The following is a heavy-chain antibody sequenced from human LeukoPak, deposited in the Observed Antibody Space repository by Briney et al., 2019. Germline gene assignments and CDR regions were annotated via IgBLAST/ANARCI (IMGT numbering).Heavy chain of an antibody. CDR2: ISSSSSYI. J-gene: IGHJ4*02. D-gene: IGHD7-27*01. Sequence: GGSLRLSCAASGFTFSTSSMNWVRQAPGKGLEWVSYISSSSSYIYYADSVKGRFTISRDNAKNSLYLQMNSLRAEDTAVYYCARDQGLGIDYWGQGTLVTVSS. CDR1: GFTFSTSS. V-gene: IGHV3-21*01. CDR3: ARDQGLGIDY.